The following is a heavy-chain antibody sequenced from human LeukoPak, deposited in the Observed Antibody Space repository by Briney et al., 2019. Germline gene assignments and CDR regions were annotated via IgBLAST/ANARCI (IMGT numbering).Heavy chain of an antibody. J-gene: IGHJ5*02. CDR3: ARSGLNWFDP. D-gene: IGHD3/OR15-3a*01. CDR2: IYYSGST. V-gene: IGHV4-59*08. Sequence: SETLSLTCTVSGGSISSYYWSWIRQPPGKGLEWIGYIYYSGSTNYNPSLKSRVTISVDTSKNQFYLKLSSVTAADTAVYFCARSGLNWFDPWGQGTLVTVSS. CDR1: GGSISSYY.